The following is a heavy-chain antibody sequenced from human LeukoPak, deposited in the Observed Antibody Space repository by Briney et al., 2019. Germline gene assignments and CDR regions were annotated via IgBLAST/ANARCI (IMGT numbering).Heavy chain of an antibody. D-gene: IGHD5-18*01. CDR2: ISYDGSNK. CDR1: GFTFSSYG. Sequence: PGRSLRLSCAASGFTFSSYGMHWVRQAPGKGLEWVAVISYDGSNKYYADSVKGRFTISRDNSKNTLYLQMNSLRAEDTAVYYCAKASERGIQLWLPNWFDPWGQGTLVTVSS. J-gene: IGHJ5*02. V-gene: IGHV3-30*18. CDR3: AKASERGIQLWLPNWFDP.